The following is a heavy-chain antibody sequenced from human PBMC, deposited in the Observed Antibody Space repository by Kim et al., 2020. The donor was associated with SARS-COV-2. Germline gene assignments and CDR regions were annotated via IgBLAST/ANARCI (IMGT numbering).Heavy chain of an antibody. D-gene: IGHD2-2*01. Sequence: SETLSLTCAVYGGSFSGYYWSWIRQPPGKGLEWIGEINHSGSTNYNPSLKSRVTISVDTSKNQFSLKLSSVTAADTAVYYCARGCSSTSCYGSALAERPFDYWGQGTLVTVSS. V-gene: IGHV4-34*01. CDR1: GGSFSGYY. CDR2: INHSGST. CDR3: ARGCSSTSCYGSALAERPFDY. J-gene: IGHJ4*02.